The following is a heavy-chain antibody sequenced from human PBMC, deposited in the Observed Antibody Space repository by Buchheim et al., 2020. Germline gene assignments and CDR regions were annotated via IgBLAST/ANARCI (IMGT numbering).Heavy chain of an antibody. J-gene: IGHJ6*02. CDR3: ARGSPTSSGYYNWWGYYYYGMDV. D-gene: IGHD3-22*01. CDR2: ISSSGSTI. V-gene: IGHV3-48*03. CDR1: GFTFSSYE. Sequence: EVQLVESGGGLVQPGGSLRLSCAASGFTFSSYEMNWVRQAPGKGLEWVSYISSSGSTIYYADSVKGRFTISRDNAKNSLYLQMNSLRAEDTAVYYCARGSPTSSGYYNWWGYYYYGMDVWGQGTT.